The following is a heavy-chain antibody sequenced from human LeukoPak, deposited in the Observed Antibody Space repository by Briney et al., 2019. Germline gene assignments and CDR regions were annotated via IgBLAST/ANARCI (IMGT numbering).Heavy chain of an antibody. D-gene: IGHD6-13*01. J-gene: IGHJ4*02. CDR1: ACNFATYW. V-gene: IGHV5-51*01. CDR3: AKFHATWYGDT. CDR2: IYPGNSHT. Sequence: GESLKISCQGSACNFATYWIVWVRYMPGKGLEWMGIIYPGNSHTRYSPSFQGQVTISAGTSISTAYLHWSSLQSSDTAMYYCAKFHATWYGDTWGQGTLVTVSS.